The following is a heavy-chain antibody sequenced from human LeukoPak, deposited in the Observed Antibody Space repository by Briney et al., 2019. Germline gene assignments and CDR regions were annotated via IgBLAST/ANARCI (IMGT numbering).Heavy chain of an antibody. V-gene: IGHV4-34*01. J-gene: IGHJ2*01. CDR3: PRGPGYSSSWYWSSWYFDL. CDR2: INHSGST. CDR1: GGSFSGYY. D-gene: IGHD6-13*01. Sequence: PSETLSLTCAVYGGSFSGYYWRWIRQPPGKGLEWIGAINHSGSTNYNPSLKSRVTISVDTFKNQFSLKLSSVTAADTAGYDCPRGPGYSSSWYWSSWYFDLWGRGTLVTVSS.